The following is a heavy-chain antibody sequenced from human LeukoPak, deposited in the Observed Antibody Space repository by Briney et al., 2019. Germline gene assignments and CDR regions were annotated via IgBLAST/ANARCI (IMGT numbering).Heavy chain of an antibody. J-gene: IGHJ3*02. D-gene: IGHD3/OR15-3a*01. CDR1: GFTFSDYY. Sequence: GGSLRLSCAASGFTFSDYYMSWIRQAPGKGLEWVSYISSSGSTIYYADSVKGRFTISRENAKNSLYLQMNSLRAGDTAVYYCARSNGDWLRAFDIWGQGTMVTVSS. V-gene: IGHV3-11*04. CDR2: ISSSGSTI. CDR3: ARSNGDWLRAFDI.